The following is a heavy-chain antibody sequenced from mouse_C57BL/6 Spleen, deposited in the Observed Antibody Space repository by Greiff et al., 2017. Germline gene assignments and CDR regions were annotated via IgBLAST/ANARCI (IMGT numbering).Heavy chain of an antibody. J-gene: IGHJ2*01. V-gene: IGHV1-80*01. CDR2: IYPGDGDT. D-gene: IGHD2-3*01. CDR1: GYAFSSYW. Sequence: VQLQESGAELVKPGASVKISCKASGYAFSSYWMNRVKQRPGKGLEWIGQIYPGDGDTNYNGKFKGKATLTADKSSSTAYMQLSSLTSEDSAVYFCARRNDGYYVPFDYWGQGTTLTVSS. CDR3: ARRNDGYYVPFDY.